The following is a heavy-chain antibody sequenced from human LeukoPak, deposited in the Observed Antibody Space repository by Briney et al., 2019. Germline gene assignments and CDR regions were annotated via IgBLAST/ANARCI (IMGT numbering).Heavy chain of an antibody. CDR2: IHYTGGT. CDR1: GASINRSPYY. Sequence: SETLSLTCTVSGASINRSPYYWAWIRQPPGRGPEWIGSIHYTGGTYYNPSLKSRISMSIDTSKNQFSLELTSVTAADTAVYYCARRPSGFDPWGQGTLVTVSS. V-gene: IGHV4-39*07. CDR3: ARRPSGFDP. J-gene: IGHJ5*02. D-gene: IGHD3-10*01.